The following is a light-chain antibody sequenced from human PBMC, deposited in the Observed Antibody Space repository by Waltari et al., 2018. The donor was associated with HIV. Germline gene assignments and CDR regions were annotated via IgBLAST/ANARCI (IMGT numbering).Light chain of an antibody. CDR1: SSNIGSNY. V-gene: IGLV1-47*01. CDR3: STWDDRLSDRV. J-gene: IGLJ3*02. Sequence: SVLTPPPSASGTPGPRFTISCSGGSSNIGSNYVYWFQQLPGAAPKLLIYRNVQRPSGVPDRFSGSKSGSSASLAISGLRSEDEAVYYCSTWDDRLSDRVFGGGTKLTVL. CDR2: RNV.